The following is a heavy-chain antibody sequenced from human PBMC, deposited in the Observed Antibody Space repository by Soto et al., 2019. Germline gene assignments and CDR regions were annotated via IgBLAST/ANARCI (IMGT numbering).Heavy chain of an antibody. V-gene: IGHV1-2*02. CDR2: INPNSGGT. D-gene: IGHD1-1*01. CDR1: GYTFTGYY. Sequence: ASVKVSCKASGYTFTGYYMHWVREAPGQGLEWMGWINPNSGGTNYAQKFQGRVTMTRDTSISTAYMELSRLRADDSGLYYCARGPRVSSTGTGAHWGRGTLVTVSS. J-gene: IGHJ4*02. CDR3: ARGPRVSSTGTGAH.